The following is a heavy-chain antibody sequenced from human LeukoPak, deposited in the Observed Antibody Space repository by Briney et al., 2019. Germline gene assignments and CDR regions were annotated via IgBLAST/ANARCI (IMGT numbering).Heavy chain of an antibody. CDR1: GYSFTSYW. CDR2: IYPGDSDT. V-gene: IGHV5-51*01. CDR3: ARAEGPSGWYGNWFDP. D-gene: IGHD6-19*01. Sequence: GESLKISCKGSGYSFTSYWIGWVRQMPGKGLEWMGIIYPGDSDTRYSPSFQGQVTISADKSISTAYLQWSSLKASDTAMYYCARAEGPSGWYGNWFDPRGQGTLVTVSS. J-gene: IGHJ5*02.